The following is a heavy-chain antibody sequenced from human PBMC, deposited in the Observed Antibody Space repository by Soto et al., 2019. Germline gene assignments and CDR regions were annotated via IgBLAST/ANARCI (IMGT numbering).Heavy chain of an antibody. CDR2: ISGSGGST. CDR3: AKDQRITMIVVVITFDY. V-gene: IGHV3-23*01. D-gene: IGHD3-22*01. Sequence: GGSLRLSCAASGFTFSSYAMSWVRQAPGKGLEWVSAISGSGGSTYYADSVKGRFTISRDNSKNTLYLQMNSLRAEDTAVYYCAKDQRITMIVVVITFDYWGQGTLVTVSS. CDR1: GFTFSSYA. J-gene: IGHJ4*02.